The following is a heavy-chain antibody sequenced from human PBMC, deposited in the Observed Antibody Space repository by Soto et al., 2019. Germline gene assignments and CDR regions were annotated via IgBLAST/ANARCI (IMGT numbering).Heavy chain of an antibody. D-gene: IGHD2-2*01. V-gene: IGHV3-74*01. J-gene: IGHJ5*02. CDR3: VRGDTTHAFDP. CDR2: INSDGSDT. CDR1: GFTFNSYW. Sequence: VGSLRLSCAASGFTFNSYWMHWVRQAPGKGLVWVSRINSDGSDTTYADSVKGRFTISRDNAKNTLHLQMNSLRAEDTALYYCVRGDTTHAFDPWGQGALVTVSS.